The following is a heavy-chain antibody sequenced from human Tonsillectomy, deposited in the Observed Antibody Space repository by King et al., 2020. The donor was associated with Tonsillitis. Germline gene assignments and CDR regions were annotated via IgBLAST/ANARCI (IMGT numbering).Heavy chain of an antibody. V-gene: IGHV1-69*01. CDR3: ARGYCSSTSCSYFDS. CDR1: VGTFSSYA. Sequence: VQLVQSGAEVKKPGSSVKVSCKASVGTFSSYAISWVRQAPGQGLEWMGGIIPILDTANYAQNFQGRVTITADESTTTAYMELSSLRSEDTAVYYCARGYCSSTSCSYFDSWGQGTLVTVSS. D-gene: IGHD2-2*01. J-gene: IGHJ4*02. CDR2: IIPILDTA.